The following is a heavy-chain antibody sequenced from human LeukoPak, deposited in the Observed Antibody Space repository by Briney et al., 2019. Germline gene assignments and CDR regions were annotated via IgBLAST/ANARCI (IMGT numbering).Heavy chain of an antibody. D-gene: IGHD3-10*01. CDR3: ARDRGAADTYYYGMDV. CDR2: ISGSGGST. J-gene: IGHJ6*02. V-gene: IGHV3-23*01. Sequence: GGSLRLSCAASGFTFSSYAMSWVRQAPGKGLEWVSAISGSGGSTYYADSVKGRFTISRDNSKNTLYLQMNSLRAEDTAVYYCARDRGAADTYYYGMDVWGQGTTVTVSS. CDR1: GFTFSSYA.